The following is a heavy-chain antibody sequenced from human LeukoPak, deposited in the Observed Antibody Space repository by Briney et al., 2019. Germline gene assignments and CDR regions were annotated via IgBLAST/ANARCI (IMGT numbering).Heavy chain of an antibody. CDR1: GFTFSGSG. CDR3: AKDHSFYGSGEDFDY. J-gene: IGHJ4*02. D-gene: IGHD3-10*01. V-gene: IGHV3-30*02. Sequence: GESLRLSCAASGFTFSGSGMHWVRQAPGKGLEWVAFIRYHGSDKFYADSVKGRFTISRDNSKNTLYLQMNSLRAEDTAVYYCAKDHSFYGSGEDFDYWGQGTLVTVSS. CDR2: IRYHGSDK.